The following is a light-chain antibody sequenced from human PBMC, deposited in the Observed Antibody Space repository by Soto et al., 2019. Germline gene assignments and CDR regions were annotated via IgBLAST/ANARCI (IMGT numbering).Light chain of an antibody. CDR2: GAS. CDR1: QSVSSSY. CDR3: QQYGSSWT. J-gene: IGKJ1*01. Sequence: EIVLTQSPGTLSLSPGERATLSCRASQSVSSSYLVWYQQKRAQAPRLLIYGASSRATGIPDRFSGSGSGTDFTLTISILEPEDFAVYYCQQYGSSWTFGQGTKVEIE. V-gene: IGKV3-20*01.